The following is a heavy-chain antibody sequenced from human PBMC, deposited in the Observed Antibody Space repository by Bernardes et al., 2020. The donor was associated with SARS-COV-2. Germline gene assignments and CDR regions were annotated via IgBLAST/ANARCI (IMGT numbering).Heavy chain of an antibody. CDR1: GYTLTELS. CDR2: FDPEDGET. D-gene: IGHD4-17*01. CDR3: ATAQRELDYGAHEGYYYYGMDV. V-gene: IGHV1-24*01. J-gene: IGHJ6*02. Sequence: ASVKVSCKVSGYTLTELSMHWVRQAPGKGLEWMGGFDPEDGETIYAQKFQGRVTMTEDTSTDTAYMELSSLRSEDTAVYYCATAQRELDYGAHEGYYYYGMDVWGQGTLVTVSS.